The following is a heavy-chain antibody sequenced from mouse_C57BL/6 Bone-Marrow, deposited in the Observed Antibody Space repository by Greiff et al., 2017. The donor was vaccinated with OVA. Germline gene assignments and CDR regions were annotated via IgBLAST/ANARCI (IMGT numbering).Heavy chain of an antibody. D-gene: IGHD2-12*01. V-gene: IGHV1-76*01. Sequence: QVQLQQPGAELVRPGASVKLSCKASGYTFTDYYINWVKQRPGQGLEWIARIYPGSGNTYYNEKFKGKATLTAEKSSSTAYMQLSSLTSEDSAVYFCAREVLYGFDYWGQGTTLTVSS. CDR2: IYPGSGNT. CDR3: AREVLYGFDY. J-gene: IGHJ2*01. CDR1: GYTFTDYY.